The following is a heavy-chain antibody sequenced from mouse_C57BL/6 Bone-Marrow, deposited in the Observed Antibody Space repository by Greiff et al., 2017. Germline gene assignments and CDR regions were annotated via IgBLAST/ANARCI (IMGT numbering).Heavy chain of an antibody. CDR3: ARTGYYYGSSWFAY. J-gene: IGHJ3*01. CDR2: IHPNSGST. Sequence: VQLQQPGAELVKPGASVKLSCKASGYTFTSYWMHWVKQRPGQGLEWIGMIHPNSGSTNYNEKFKSKATLTEDKSSSTAYMQLSSLTSEDSAVYYCARTGYYYGSSWFAYWGQGTLVTVSA. CDR1: GYTFTSYW. D-gene: IGHD1-1*01. V-gene: IGHV1-64*01.